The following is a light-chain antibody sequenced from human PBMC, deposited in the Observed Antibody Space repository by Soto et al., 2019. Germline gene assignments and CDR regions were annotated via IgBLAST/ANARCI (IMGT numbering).Light chain of an antibody. J-gene: IGLJ3*02. V-gene: IGLV2-11*01. CDR3: CSYAGTYTWV. CDR1: SSDVGGYDL. Sequence: QSALTQPRSVSGSRGQSVTISCTGTSSDVGGYDLVSWYQQHPGKAPKLIIYDVTKRPSGVPGRFSGSKSGNTASLTISGLQAADEADYHCCSYAGTYTWVFGGGTKLTVL. CDR2: DVT.